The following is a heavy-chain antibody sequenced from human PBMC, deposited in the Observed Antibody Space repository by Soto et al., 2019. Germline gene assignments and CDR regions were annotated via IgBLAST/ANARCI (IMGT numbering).Heavy chain of an antibody. J-gene: IGHJ5*01. CDR2: ISAYNGNT. CDR1: GYTFTSYG. D-gene: IGHD6-13*01. V-gene: IGHV1-18*01. Sequence: GASVKVSCKASGYTFTSYGISWVRQAPGQGLEWMGWISAYNGNTNYAQKLQGRVTMTTDTSTSTAYMELRSLRSDDTAVYYCARDYEAYSSSWAWWFDPWGKGTMVTVYS. CDR3: ARDYEAYSSSWAWWFDP.